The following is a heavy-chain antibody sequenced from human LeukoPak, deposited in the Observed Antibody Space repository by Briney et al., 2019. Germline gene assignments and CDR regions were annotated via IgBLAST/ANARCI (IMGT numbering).Heavy chain of an antibody. V-gene: IGHV3-21*04. CDR2: ISSSSSYI. Sequence: GGSLRLSCAASGFTFSSYSMNWVRQAPGKGLEWVSSISSSSSYIYYADSVKGRFTISRDNAKNTLYLQMNSLRAEDTAVYYCARAVSSGYYSYYFDYWGQGTLVTVSS. CDR3: ARAVSSGYYSYYFDY. J-gene: IGHJ4*02. D-gene: IGHD3-22*01. CDR1: GFTFSSYS.